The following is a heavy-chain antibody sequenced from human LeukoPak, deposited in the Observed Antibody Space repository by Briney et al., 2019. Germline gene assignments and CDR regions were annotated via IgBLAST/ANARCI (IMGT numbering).Heavy chain of an antibody. J-gene: IGHJ6*02. D-gene: IGHD6-19*01. CDR2: IWYDGSSK. CDR3: ARDRLYSSGWDAYYYYGMDV. Sequence: PARSLRLSCAASGFTFSSYGMHWVRQAPGKGLEWVAVIWYDGSSKYYADSVKGRFTISRDNSKNTLYLQMNSLRAEDTAVYYCARDRLYSSGWDAYYYYGMDVWGQGTTVTVSS. V-gene: IGHV3-33*01. CDR1: GFTFSSYG.